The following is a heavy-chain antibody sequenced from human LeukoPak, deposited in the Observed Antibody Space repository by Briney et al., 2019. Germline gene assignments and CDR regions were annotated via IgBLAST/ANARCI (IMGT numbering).Heavy chain of an antibody. CDR3: ARVRVSGWNDCLGY. J-gene: IGHJ4*02. CDR1: GYTFTSYG. V-gene: IGHV1-18*01. CDR2: ISAYNGNT. Sequence: ASVKVSCRASGYTFTSYGISWVRQAPEQGLEWMGWISAYNGNTNNAQKLQGRVTMTTDTSTSTAHMELRSLRSDDTAVYYCARVRVSGWNDCLGYWGQGTLVTVSS. D-gene: IGHD1-1*01.